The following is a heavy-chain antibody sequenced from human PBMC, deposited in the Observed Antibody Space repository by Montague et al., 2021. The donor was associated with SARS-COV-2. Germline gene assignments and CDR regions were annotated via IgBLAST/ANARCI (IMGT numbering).Heavy chain of an antibody. CDR3: ARGGHPAFGSGAMDY. CDR2: IYYDGST. Sequence: SETLSLTCTVAGDSIRSSSYYWGWIRQPPGGGLEWIGSIYYDGSTYSNPSFKSQVPLSVATSKTQFSLKLSSVTAADTAASSCARGGHPAFGSGAMDYWGQGTPGTVSS. D-gene: IGHD6-19*01. CDR1: GDSIRSSSYY. J-gene: IGHJ4*02. V-gene: IGHV4-39*01.